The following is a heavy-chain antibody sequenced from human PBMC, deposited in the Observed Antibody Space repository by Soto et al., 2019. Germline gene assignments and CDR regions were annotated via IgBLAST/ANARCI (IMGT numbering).Heavy chain of an antibody. D-gene: IGHD2-2*01. CDR1: GDSITNSNW. J-gene: IGHJ6*02. CDR3: VVAAKIYYYQGMDV. Sequence: QVQLQESGPGLVRPSGTLSLTCTVSGDSITNSNWWTWVRQPPGKGLEWIGEIFHSGSTNYNPSLKTRITISVDKSKDHFVLKLRSVTAADTAVYYCVVAAKIYYYQGMDVWGQGTTVTVSS. V-gene: IGHV4-4*02. CDR2: IFHSGST.